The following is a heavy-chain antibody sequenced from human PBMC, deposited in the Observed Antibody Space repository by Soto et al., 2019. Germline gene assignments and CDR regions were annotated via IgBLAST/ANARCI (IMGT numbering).Heavy chain of an antibody. CDR3: ARVPSSGNHFDY. V-gene: IGHV4-31*03. CDR1: GGSISSGDYY. Sequence: QVQLQESGPGLVKPSQTLSLTCTVSGGSISSGDYYWSWIRQHPGKGLEWIGYIYYSGSTYYNPSLKSRVTISVDTSKNKFCLKLISVTAADTAVYYYARVPSSGNHFDYWGQGTLVTVSS. D-gene: IGHD3-22*01. CDR2: IYYSGST. J-gene: IGHJ4*02.